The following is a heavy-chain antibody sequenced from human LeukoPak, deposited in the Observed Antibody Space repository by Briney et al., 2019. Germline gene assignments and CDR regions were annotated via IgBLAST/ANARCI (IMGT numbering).Heavy chain of an antibody. J-gene: IGHJ4*02. V-gene: IGHV3-7*01. CDR1: GFTFSTYW. D-gene: IGHD2-2*01. Sequence: GGSLRLSCAASGFTFSTYWMSWVRQAPGKGLEWVANIKQDGSEKYHVDSVKGRFTISRDNAKNSLYLQMDSLRVEDTAVYYCARGRECSGTGCYLPGIYWGQGILVTVSS. CDR3: ARGRECSGTGCYLPGIY. CDR2: IKQDGSEK.